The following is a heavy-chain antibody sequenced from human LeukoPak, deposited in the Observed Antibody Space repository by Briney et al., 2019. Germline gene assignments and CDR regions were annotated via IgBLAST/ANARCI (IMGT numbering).Heavy chain of an antibody. D-gene: IGHD6-13*01. CDR2: ISYDGSNK. J-gene: IGHJ4*02. V-gene: IGHV3-30*18. CDR1: GFTFSSYG. Sequence: GRSLRLSCAASGFTFSSYGMHWVRQAPSKGLEWVAVISYDGSNKYYADSVKGRFTISRDNSKNTLYLQMNSLRAEDTAVYYCAKDWGSSSWFPNYYFDYWGQGTLVTVSS. CDR3: AKDWGSSSWFPNYYFDY.